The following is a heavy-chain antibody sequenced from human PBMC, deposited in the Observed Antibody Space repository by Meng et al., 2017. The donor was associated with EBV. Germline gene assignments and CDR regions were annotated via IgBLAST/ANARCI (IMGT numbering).Heavy chain of an antibody. Sequence: QVSLTCYCPYTVKPPPTLTRNRTSSGFSPSTRGVGLGWVRPPPGKALEWLSLIYWDDDKRYSPSQKSRLTITKDTSKNQVVLTMINMDPVDAATYYCAHIIAARPFDYWGQGTLVTVSS. D-gene: IGHD6-6*01. CDR1: GFSPSTRGVG. J-gene: IGHJ4*02. CDR3: AHIIAARPFDY. CDR2: IYWDDDK. V-gene: IGHV2-5*02.